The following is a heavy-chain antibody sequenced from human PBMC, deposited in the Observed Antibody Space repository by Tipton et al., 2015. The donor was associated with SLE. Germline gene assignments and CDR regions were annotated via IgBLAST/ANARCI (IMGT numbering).Heavy chain of an antibody. CDR3: ARRDYVDNWFDP. Sequence: TLSLTCSVSGGSLTSYYWNWIRQPPGEGLEWIGYFSYRGGTNYNPSLESRVAISIDTSKNEISLQLSSVTAADTAIYYCARRDYVDNWFDPWGQRTLVIVSS. D-gene: IGHD4-17*01. CDR1: GGSLTSYY. V-gene: IGHV4-59*08. CDR2: FSYRGGT. J-gene: IGHJ5*02.